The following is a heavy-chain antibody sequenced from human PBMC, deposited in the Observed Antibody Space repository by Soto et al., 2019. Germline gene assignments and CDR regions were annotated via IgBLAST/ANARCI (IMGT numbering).Heavy chain of an antibody. CDR2: ISSSGTTV. D-gene: IGHD6-13*01. J-gene: IGHJ4*02. CDR1: GFSFSNYE. V-gene: IGHV3-48*03. Sequence: EVQLVESGGGLVQPGASLRLSCAASGFSFSNYEMNWVRQAPGKGREWVAYISSSGTTVHYADSVGGRFTVSRDNARNSLYLQMNTLRLEDTALYYCARDRAAGGYWGQGTLVTVSS. CDR3: ARDRAAGGY.